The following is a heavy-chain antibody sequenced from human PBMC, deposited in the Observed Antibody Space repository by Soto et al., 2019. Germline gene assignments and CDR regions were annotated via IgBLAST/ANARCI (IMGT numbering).Heavy chain of an antibody. V-gene: IGHV2-70*12. CDR3: ARLEGLLGYSYYGMDV. CDR2: IDWDDDK. CDR1: GFPLSTSGMC. Sequence: SGPTLVNPTQTLTLTCTFSGFPLSTSGMCVSWIRQPPGKALEWLALIDWDDDKYYSTSLKTRLTISKDTSKNQVVLTMTNMDPVDTATYYCARLEGLLGYSYYGMDVWGQGTTVTVSS. J-gene: IGHJ6*02. D-gene: IGHD3-3*01.